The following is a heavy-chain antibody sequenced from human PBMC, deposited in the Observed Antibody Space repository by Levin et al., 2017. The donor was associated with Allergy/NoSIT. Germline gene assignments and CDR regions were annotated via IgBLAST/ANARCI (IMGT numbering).Heavy chain of an antibody. CDR1: GGSFSGYY. J-gene: IGHJ4*02. CDR3: ARWKEGSDYGDQKASFDY. D-gene: IGHD4-17*01. V-gene: IGHV4-34*01. Sequence: SETLSLTCAVYGGSFSGYYWSWIRQPPGKGLEWIGEINHSGSTNYNPSLKSRVTISVDTSKNQFSLKLSSVTAADTAVYYCARWKEGSDYGDQKASFDYWGQGTLVTVSS. CDR2: INHSGST.